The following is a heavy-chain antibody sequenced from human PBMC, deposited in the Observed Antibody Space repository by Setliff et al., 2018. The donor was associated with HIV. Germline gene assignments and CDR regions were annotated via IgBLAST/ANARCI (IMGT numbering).Heavy chain of an antibody. CDR3: ARGPQYNFWGGYLGL. CDR1: GFTFSSYS. J-gene: IGHJ4*02. Sequence: GGSLRLSCAASGFTFSSYSMHWVRQAPGKGLEWLSYISRNSDTIYYADSVKGRFTISRDNAKNTVYLQLTSLRAEDTAVYYCARGPQYNFWGGYLGLWGQGTLVTVSS. D-gene: IGHD3-3*01. CDR2: ISRNSDTI. V-gene: IGHV3-48*04.